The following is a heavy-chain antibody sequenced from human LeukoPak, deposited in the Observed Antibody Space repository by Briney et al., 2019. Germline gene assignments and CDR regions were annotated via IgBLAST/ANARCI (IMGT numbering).Heavy chain of an antibody. Sequence: PSETLSLTCTVSGDSVRSGPYYWSWIRQPPGKGLEWIGYGESTNYNPSLKSRVTISVDTSKSQFSLQLRYLTAADTPVYYCARDNWGSLDFWGRGILVTVSS. CDR3: ARDNWGSLDF. V-gene: IGHV4-61*01. CDR1: GDSVRSGPYY. D-gene: IGHD7-27*01. J-gene: IGHJ4*02. CDR2: GEST.